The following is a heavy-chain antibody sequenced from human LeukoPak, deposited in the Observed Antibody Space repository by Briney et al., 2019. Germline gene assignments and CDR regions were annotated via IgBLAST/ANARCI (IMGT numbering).Heavy chain of an antibody. D-gene: IGHD5-12*01. V-gene: IGHV3-11*03. CDR3: ARTNSGYDSFDY. J-gene: IGHJ4*02. CDR1: GFTFSDYY. CDR2: ISGSTGYT. Sequence: SGGSLRLSSAASGFTFSDYYMSWIRQAPGKGLEWVSYISGSTGYTNYADSVKGRFTISRDNAKNSLFLHMNSLRAEDTAVYYCARTNSGYDSFDYWGQGTLVTVSS.